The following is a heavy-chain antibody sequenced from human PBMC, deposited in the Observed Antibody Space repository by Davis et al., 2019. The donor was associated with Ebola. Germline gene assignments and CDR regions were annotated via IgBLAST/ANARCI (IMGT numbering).Heavy chain of an antibody. CDR3: ARDGLIASFGY. CDR2: ISAYNGNT. CDR1: GYTFTSYG. V-gene: IGHV1-18*01. D-gene: IGHD2-21*01. Sequence: AASVKVSCKASGYTFTSYGISWVRQAPGQGLEWMGWISAYNGNTNYAQKLQGRVTMTTDTSTSTAYMELSSLRSEDTAVYYCARDGLIASFGYWGQGTLVTVSS. J-gene: IGHJ4*02.